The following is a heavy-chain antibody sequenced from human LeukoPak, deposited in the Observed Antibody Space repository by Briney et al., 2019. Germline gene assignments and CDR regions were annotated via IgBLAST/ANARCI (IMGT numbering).Heavy chain of an antibody. CDR1: GVTLSNYG. Sequence: PGESLRLSCAVSGVTLSNYGMAWVRQAPGKGLEWVAGISDSGGATNYADSVKGRFTISRDNAKNTLYLQMSSLRAEDTAVYFCAKRGVVIRVILVGFHKQAYYFDSWGQGALVTVSS. V-gene: IGHV3-23*01. D-gene: IGHD3-10*01. CDR3: AKRGVVIRVILVGFHKQAYYFDS. J-gene: IGHJ4*02. CDR2: ISDSGGAT.